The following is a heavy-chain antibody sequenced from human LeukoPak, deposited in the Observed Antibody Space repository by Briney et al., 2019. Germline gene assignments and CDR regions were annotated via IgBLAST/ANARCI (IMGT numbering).Heavy chain of an antibody. V-gene: IGHV4-59*01. CDR2: IYYSGST. CDR1: GGSISSYY. J-gene: IGHJ4*02. D-gene: IGHD1-26*01. Sequence: SDTLSLTCTVSGGSISSYYWSWIRQPPGKGLEWIGYIYYSGSTNYHPSLKSRVTISVDTSKNQFSLKLCSVTAADTAVYYCARERGAYWGQGTLVTVSS. CDR3: ARERGAY.